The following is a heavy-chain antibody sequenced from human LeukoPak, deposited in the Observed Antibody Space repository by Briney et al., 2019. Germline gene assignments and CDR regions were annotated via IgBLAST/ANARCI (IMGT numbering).Heavy chain of an antibody. CDR1: GGSISTYH. Sequence: ASETLSLTCTVSGGSISTYHWSWIRQPAGKGLEWIGRFHVTGSTNYNPSLKSRVTMSIDTSKNQFSLKLSSVTAADTAVHYCARDGLYSYGYSYFDYWGQGILVTVFS. CDR2: FHVTGST. J-gene: IGHJ4*02. D-gene: IGHD5-18*01. CDR3: ARDGLYSYGYSYFDY. V-gene: IGHV4-4*07.